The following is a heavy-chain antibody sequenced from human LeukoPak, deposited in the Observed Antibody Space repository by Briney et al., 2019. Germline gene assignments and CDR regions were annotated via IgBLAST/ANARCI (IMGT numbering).Heavy chain of an antibody. V-gene: IGHV3-7*01. D-gene: IGHD3-10*01. Sequence: PGGSLRLSCAASGFTFSTYWMGWVRQAPGKGLEWVAKIKPDGSEKDHVDSVKGRFTISRDNAKNSLYLQLNSLRAEDTAVYYCARSRFSFDYWGQGTLVTVSS. CDR1: GFTFSTYW. CDR3: ARSRFSFDY. CDR2: IKPDGSEK. J-gene: IGHJ4*02.